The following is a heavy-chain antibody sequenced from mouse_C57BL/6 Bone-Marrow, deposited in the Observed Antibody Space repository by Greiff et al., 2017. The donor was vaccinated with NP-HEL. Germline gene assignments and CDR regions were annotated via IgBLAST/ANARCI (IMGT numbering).Heavy chain of an antibody. CDR3: ANHERLRLGAY. CDR2: IDPNSGGT. V-gene: IGHV1-72*01. J-gene: IGHJ3*01. Sequence: QVQLQQPGAELVKPGASVKLSCKASGYTFTSYWMHWVKQRPGRGLEWIGRIDPNSGGTKYNEKFKSKATLTVDKPSSTAYMQLSSLTSEDSAVDYCANHERLRLGAYWGQGTLVTVSA. D-gene: IGHD2-4*01. CDR1: GYTFTSYW.